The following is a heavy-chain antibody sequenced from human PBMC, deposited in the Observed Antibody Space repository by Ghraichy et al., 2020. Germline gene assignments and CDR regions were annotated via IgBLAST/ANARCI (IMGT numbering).Heavy chain of an antibody. CDR2: IYHSGST. D-gene: IGHD3-22*01. Sequence: SETLSLTCAVSGGSISSGGYSWSWIRQPPGKGLEWIGYIYHSGSTYYNPSLKSRVTISVDRSKNQFSLKLSSVTAADTAVYYCARHSSGYSGWFDPWGQGTLVTVSS. J-gene: IGHJ5*02. CDR1: GGSISSGGYS. CDR3: ARHSSGYSGWFDP. V-gene: IGHV4-30-2*01.